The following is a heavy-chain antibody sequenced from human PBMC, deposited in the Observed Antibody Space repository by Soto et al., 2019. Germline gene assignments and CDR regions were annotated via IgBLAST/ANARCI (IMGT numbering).Heavy chain of an antibody. Sequence: EVQLVESGGGMVQPGGSLRVSCAASGFTLSSYSMHWVRQAPGKGLEWVSYISGSGGTIYYADSVKGRFTISRDNAKNALSVQMNRLRDEDTAVCFCARETGLRSSGWSYYFDFWGQGTRVTVSS. CDR3: ARETGLRSSGWSYYFDF. D-gene: IGHD6-19*01. CDR2: ISGSGGTI. J-gene: IGHJ4*02. CDR1: GFTLSSYS. V-gene: IGHV3-48*02.